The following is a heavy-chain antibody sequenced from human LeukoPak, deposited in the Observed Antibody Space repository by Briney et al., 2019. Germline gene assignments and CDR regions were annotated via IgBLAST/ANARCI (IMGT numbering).Heavy chain of an antibody. J-gene: IGHJ4*02. CDR3: ARHAPLFRYDSSGYYYFDY. CDR2: IYYSGST. D-gene: IGHD3-22*01. CDR1: GGSISSSSYS. Sequence: SETPSLTCTVSGGSISSSSYSWGWIRQPPGKGLEWIGSIYYSGSTYYNPSLKSRVTISVDTSKNQFSLKLSSVTAADTAVYYCARHAPLFRYDSSGYYYFDYWGQGTLVTVSS. V-gene: IGHV4-39*01.